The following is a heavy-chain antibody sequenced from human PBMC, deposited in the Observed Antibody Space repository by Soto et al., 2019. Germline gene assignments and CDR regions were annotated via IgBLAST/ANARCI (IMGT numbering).Heavy chain of an antibody. CDR3: AKPELGFGELACDY. D-gene: IGHD3-10*01. CDR2: ISYDGSNK. Sequence: QVPLVESGGGVVQPGRSLRLSCAASGFTFSSYGMHWVRQAPGKGLEWVAVISYDGSNKYYADSVKGRFTISRDNSKNTLYLQMNSLRAEDTAVYYCAKPELGFGELACDYWGQGTLVTVSS. CDR1: GFTFSSYG. V-gene: IGHV3-30*18. J-gene: IGHJ4*02.